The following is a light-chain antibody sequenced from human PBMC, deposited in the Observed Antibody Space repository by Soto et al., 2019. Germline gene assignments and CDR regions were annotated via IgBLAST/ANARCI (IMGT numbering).Light chain of an antibody. CDR2: SNN. CDR3: AAWDDSLEV. V-gene: IGLV1-44*01. J-gene: IGLJ2*01. CDR1: SSNIGSNT. Sequence: QSVLTQPPSASGTPGQRVTISCSGSSSNIGSNTVNWYQQLPGTAPKLLIYSNNQRPSGVPDRFSGSKSGTSASLAISGLQSEDVADYYCAAWDDSLEVFGGGTKLTVL.